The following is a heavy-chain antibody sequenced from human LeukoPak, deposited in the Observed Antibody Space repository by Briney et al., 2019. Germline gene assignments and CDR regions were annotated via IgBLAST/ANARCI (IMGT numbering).Heavy chain of an antibody. D-gene: IGHD3-22*01. CDR1: GGSISSYY. Sequence: KPSETLSLTCTVSGGSISSYYWSWIRQPPGKGLEWIGEINHSGSTNYNPSLKSRVTISVDTSKNQFSLKLSSVTAADTAVYYCARRIQRITMIVVAEKRRGYYMDVWGKGTTVTISS. CDR3: ARRIQRITMIVVAEKRRGYYMDV. CDR2: INHSGST. V-gene: IGHV4-34*01. J-gene: IGHJ6*03.